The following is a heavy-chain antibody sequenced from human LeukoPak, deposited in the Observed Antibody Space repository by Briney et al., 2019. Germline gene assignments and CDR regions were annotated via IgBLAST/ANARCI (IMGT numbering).Heavy chain of an antibody. V-gene: IGHV4-38-2*02. J-gene: IGHJ6*03. CDR3: ARWAYCSSTSCYAAYYYYYMDV. D-gene: IGHD2-2*01. Sequence: SETLSLTCTVSGYSISSGYYWGWIRQPPGKGLEWIGSIYHSGSTYYNPSLKSRVTISVDTSKNQFSLKLSSVTAADTAVYYCARWAYCSSTSCYAAYYYYYMDVWGKGTTVTVSS. CDR1: GYSISSGYY. CDR2: IYHSGST.